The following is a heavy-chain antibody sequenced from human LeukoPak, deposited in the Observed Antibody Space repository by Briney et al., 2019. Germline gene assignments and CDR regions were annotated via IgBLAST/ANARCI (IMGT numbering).Heavy chain of an antibody. V-gene: IGHV2-5*01. J-gene: IGHJ5*02. CDR1: GFSLSTSGVG. CDR2: IYWNDDK. D-gene: IGHD1-26*01. Sequence: SGPTLVNPTQTLTLTCTFSGFSLSTSGVGVGWIRQPPGKALEWLALIYWNDDKRYSPSLKSRLTITKDTSKNQVVLTMTNMDPVDTATYYCAHSFHSGSYFTDPPDWFDPWGQGTLVTVSS. CDR3: AHSFHSGSYFTDPPDWFDP.